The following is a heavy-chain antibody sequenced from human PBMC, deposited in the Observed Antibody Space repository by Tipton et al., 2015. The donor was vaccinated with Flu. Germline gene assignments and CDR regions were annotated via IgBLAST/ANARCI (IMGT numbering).Heavy chain of an antibody. CDR2: IYYSGST. D-gene: IGHD5-18*01. CDR3: ARAPGGYNYGAYYYYGLDV. J-gene: IGHJ6*02. CDR1: GGSISSGGYY. V-gene: IGHV4-31*03. Sequence: TLSLTCTVSGGSISSGGYYWSWIRQHPGNGLEWIGYIYYSGSTYYNPSIKSRVTITIDTSKNQFSLMLNSVTAADTAVYYCARAPGGYNYGAYYYYGLDVWGQGTTVTVSS.